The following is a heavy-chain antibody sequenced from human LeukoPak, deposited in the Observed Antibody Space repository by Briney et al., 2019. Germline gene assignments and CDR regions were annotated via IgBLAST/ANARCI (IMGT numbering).Heavy chain of an antibody. CDR1: GGSITNTNY. CDR2: VNLQGST. Sequence: SETLSLTCGVSGGSITNTNYWTWVRQPPGKGLEWIGEVNLQGSTNYNPSLMGRVAISVDTSVNHISLQLTSVTAADTAVYYCAREGGPYRPLDYSGQGTLVTVSS. CDR3: AREGGPYRPLDY. J-gene: IGHJ4*02. V-gene: IGHV4-4*02.